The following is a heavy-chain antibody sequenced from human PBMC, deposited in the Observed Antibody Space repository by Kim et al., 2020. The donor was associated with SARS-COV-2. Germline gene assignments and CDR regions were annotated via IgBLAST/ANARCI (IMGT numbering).Heavy chain of an antibody. Sequence: GGSLRLSCAASGFTFSSYGMHWVRQAPGKGLEWVAVISYDGSNKYYADSVKGRFXXXRDNSKNTLYLQMNSLRXEXTAVYYCAKLDXPIXGVVKGTRRGDDAXXXWGQGXXVTVSS. CDR2: ISYDGSNK. V-gene: IGHV3-30*18. J-gene: IGHJ3*01. CDR3: AKLDXPIXGVVKGTRRGDDAXXX. D-gene: IGHD3-3*01. CDR1: GFTFSSYG.